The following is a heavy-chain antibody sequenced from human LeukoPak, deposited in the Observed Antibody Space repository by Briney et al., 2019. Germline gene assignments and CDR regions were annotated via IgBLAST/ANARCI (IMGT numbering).Heavy chain of an antibody. CDR3: AREIRPGDRDAFDI. Sequence: SVKVSCKASGGTFSSYAISWVRQAPGQGLEWMGGIIPIFGTANYAQKFQGRVTITADESTSTAYMELSSLRSEDTAVYYCAREIRPGDRDAFDIWGQGTMVTVSS. J-gene: IGHJ3*02. V-gene: IGHV1-69*13. CDR2: IIPIFGTA. D-gene: IGHD7-27*01. CDR1: GGTFSSYA.